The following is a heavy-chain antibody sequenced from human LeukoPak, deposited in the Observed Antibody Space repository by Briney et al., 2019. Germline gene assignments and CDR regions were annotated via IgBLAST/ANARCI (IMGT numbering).Heavy chain of an antibody. J-gene: IGHJ4*02. CDR3: ARNDSSGYFDY. CDR1: DYSISSAYY. D-gene: IGHD3-22*01. Sequence: SETLSLTCAVSDYSISSAYYWGWIRQPPGKGLEWIGSIYHSGSTDYNPSLKSRVTISVDTSKNQFSLKLNSVTAADTAVYYCARNDSSGYFDYWGQGTLVTVSS. CDR2: IYHSGST. V-gene: IGHV4-38-2*01.